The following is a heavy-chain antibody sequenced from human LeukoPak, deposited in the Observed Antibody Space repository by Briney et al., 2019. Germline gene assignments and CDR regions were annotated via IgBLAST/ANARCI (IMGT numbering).Heavy chain of an antibody. CDR2: IDPNSGGT. CDR1: GYTFTGYQ. D-gene: IGHD6-13*01. Sequence: ASVKVSCRASGYTFTGYQMHWVRQAPGQGLEWMGWIDPNSGGTNYAQNFQGRVTMTRDTSISTAYMELSRLRSDDTAVYYCSRESSSWPTGFDYWGQGTLVTVSS. J-gene: IGHJ4*02. V-gene: IGHV1-2*02. CDR3: SRESSSWPTGFDY.